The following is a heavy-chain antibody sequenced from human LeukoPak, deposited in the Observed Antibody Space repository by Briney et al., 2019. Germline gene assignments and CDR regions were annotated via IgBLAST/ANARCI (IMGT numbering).Heavy chain of an antibody. V-gene: IGHV4-4*07. CDR3: ARSGSGYSYGYRYYYYYYMDV. CDR2: IYTSGST. D-gene: IGHD5-18*01. CDR1: GGSISSYY. J-gene: IGHJ6*03. Sequence: PSETLSLTYTVSGGSISSYYWSWIRQPAGKGLEWIGRIYTSGSTNYNPSLKSRVTMSADTSKNQFSLKLSSVTAADTAVYYCARSGSGYSYGYRYYYYYYMDVWGKGTTVTVSS.